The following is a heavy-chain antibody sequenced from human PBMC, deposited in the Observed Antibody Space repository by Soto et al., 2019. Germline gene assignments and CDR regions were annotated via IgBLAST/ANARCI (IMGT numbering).Heavy chain of an antibody. CDR3: ARVDLRGYFAILTDY. J-gene: IGHJ4*02. CDR2: IYDSVNT. V-gene: IGHV4-31*03. D-gene: IGHD3-9*01. CDR1: GDSLSSGGHY. Sequence: SETLSLTCTVSGDSLSSGGHYWSWIRQHPGKGLEWIGHIYDSVNTYYSPSLRSRVTISADMSMNQFSLNLRSVTAADTAVYYCARVDLRGYFAILTDYWGQGTLVTVSS.